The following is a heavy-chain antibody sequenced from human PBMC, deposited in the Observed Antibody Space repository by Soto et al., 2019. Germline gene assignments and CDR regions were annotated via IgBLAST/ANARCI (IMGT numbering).Heavy chain of an antibody. V-gene: IGHV1-69*01. J-gene: IGHJ4*02. CDR3: ARDEYSSGWYSNDY. D-gene: IGHD6-19*01. Sequence: QVQLVQSGAEVKKPGSSVTVSCKASGGTFSSYAISWVRQAPGQGLEWMGGIIPIFGTANYAQKFQGRVTITADESTSTAYMELSSLRSEDTAVYYCARDEYSSGWYSNDYWGQGTLVTVSS. CDR2: IIPIFGTA. CDR1: GGTFSSYA.